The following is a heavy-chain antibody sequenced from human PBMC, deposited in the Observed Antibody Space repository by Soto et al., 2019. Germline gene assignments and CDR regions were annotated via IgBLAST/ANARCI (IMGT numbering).Heavy chain of an antibody. CDR1: GCSISCYY. CDR2: IYYTGST. V-gene: IGHV4-59*08. D-gene: IGHD5-12*01. CDR3: ARRQTKNIVVTTAFDY. J-gene: IGHJ4*02. Sequence: SGTLSLTCAVPGCSISCYYWGWRPQPPGKGPEWIGYIYYTGSTNYNPSLKRRVTISVATSKNQFSLKLSSVTAADTAVYYCARRQTKNIVVTTAFDYWRQGTLVTVSS.